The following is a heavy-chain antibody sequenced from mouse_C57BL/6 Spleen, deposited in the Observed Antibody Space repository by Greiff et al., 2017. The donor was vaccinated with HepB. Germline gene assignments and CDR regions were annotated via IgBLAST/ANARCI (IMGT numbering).Heavy chain of an antibody. V-gene: IGHV5-12*01. CDR3: ARQYYGSPYYFDY. CDR2: ISNGGGST. Sequence: EVKLQESGGGLVQPGGSLKLSCAASGFTFSDYYMYWVRQTPEKRLEWVAYISNGGGSTYYPDTVKGRFTISRDNAKNTLYLQMSRLKSEDTAMYYCARQYYGSPYYFDYWGQGTTLTVSS. J-gene: IGHJ2*01. CDR1: GFTFSDYY. D-gene: IGHD1-1*01.